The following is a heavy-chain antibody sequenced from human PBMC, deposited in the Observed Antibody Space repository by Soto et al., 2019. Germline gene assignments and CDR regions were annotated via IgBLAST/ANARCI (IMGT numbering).Heavy chain of an antibody. CDR3: ARASGGGVGTTSY. J-gene: IGHJ4*02. CDR2: ISAYNGKT. D-gene: IGHD1-26*01. CDR1: GYTFSNYG. V-gene: IGHV1-18*01. Sequence: QVQLVQSGAEVKKPGASAKVSCKASGYTFSNYGINWMRQVPGQGLEWMGWISAYNGKTNYAQRFQGRVSMTTDTSTNTAYMELTSLRSDDTAGYYCARASGGGVGTTSYWGQGTLVTVSS.